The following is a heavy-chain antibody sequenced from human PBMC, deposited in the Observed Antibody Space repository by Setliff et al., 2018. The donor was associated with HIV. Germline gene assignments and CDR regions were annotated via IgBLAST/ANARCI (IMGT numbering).Heavy chain of an antibody. Sequence: KTSETLSLTCTVSGGSISSSSYYWGWIRQPPGKGLEWIGSIYYSGSTYYNPSLKSRVTISVDTSKNQFSLKLSSVTAADTAVYYCARAGYYYYMDVWGKGTTVTVSS. CDR1: GGSISSSSYY. CDR3: ARAGYYYYMDV. V-gene: IGHV4-39*07. CDR2: IYYSGST. J-gene: IGHJ6*03.